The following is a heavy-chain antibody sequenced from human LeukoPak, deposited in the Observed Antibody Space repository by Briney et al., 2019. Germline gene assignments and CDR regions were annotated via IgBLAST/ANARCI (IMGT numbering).Heavy chain of an antibody. CDR3: ARTYDFGRGPPGDAFDN. CDR2: IDARSGIT. Sequence: GGSLRLSCAASGFTFTIFGLNWVRQAPGNGPEWVSYIDARSGITYYADSVQGRFTISRDNAKESVFLQMNSLRADDTAVYYCARTYDFGRGPPGDAFDNWGPGTLVIVSS. J-gene: IGHJ3*02. D-gene: IGHD3-3*01. V-gene: IGHV3-48*01. CDR1: GFTFTIFG.